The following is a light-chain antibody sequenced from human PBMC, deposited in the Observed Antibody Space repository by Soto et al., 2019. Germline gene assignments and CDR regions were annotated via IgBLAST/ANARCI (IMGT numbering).Light chain of an antibody. V-gene: IGKV3-20*01. J-gene: IGKJ4*01. CDR1: QTVRNNY. Sequence: EFVLTQSPGTLSLSPGERATLSCRASQTVRNNYLAWYQQKPGQAPRLLIYDASSRATGIPDRFSGSGSATDFTLTISRLEPEDFAVYYCQQYGTSPPLTFGGGTKV. CDR3: QQYGTSPPLT. CDR2: DAS.